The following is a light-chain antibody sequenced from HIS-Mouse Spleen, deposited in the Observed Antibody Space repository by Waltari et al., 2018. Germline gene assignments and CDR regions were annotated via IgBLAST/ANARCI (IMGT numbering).Light chain of an antibody. Sequence: SYELTQPPSVSVSPGQTARITCAGDALPKQFAYWYQQKPDQPPVLLKYKDSERPAGPPDRFYGSSSWKTVTLTISGGQAEDEADYYCQSADSSGTYRVFGGETKLTVL. CDR2: KDS. CDR3: QSADSSGTYRV. V-gene: IGLV3-25*03. CDR1: ALPKQF. J-gene: IGLJ2*01.